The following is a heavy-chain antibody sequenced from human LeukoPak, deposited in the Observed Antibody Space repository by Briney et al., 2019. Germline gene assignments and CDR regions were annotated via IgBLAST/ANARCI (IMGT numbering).Heavy chain of an antibody. V-gene: IGHV3-7*04. CDR1: GFPFSSYW. J-gene: IGHJ4*02. CDR2: IKQDGNKK. D-gene: IGHD5-24*01. Sequence: PGGSLRLSCVASGFPFSSYWMTWVRQAPGKGLEWVADIKQDGNKKSYVDSVKGRFTISRDNAKNSLYLQMSSLRAEDTAIYYCTRVGYIDEGIDYWGQGTLVTVSS. CDR3: TRVGYIDEGIDY.